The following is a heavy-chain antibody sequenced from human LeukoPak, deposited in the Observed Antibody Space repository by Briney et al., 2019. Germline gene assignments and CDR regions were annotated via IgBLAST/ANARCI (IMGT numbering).Heavy chain of an antibody. Sequence: ASVKVSCKASGYTFTSYYMHWVRQAPGQGLEWMGIINPSGGSTSYAQKFQGRVTMTTDTSTSTAYMELRSMRSDDTAVYYCAREIGYSYGALNFDYWGQGTLVTVSS. V-gene: IGHV1-46*01. CDR3: AREIGYSYGALNFDY. CDR1: GYTFTSYY. D-gene: IGHD5-18*01. CDR2: INPSGGST. J-gene: IGHJ4*02.